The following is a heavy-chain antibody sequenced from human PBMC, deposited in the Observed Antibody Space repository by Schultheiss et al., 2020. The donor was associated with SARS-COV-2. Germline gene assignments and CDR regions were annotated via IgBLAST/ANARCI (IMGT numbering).Heavy chain of an antibody. CDR1: GFTFSSYG. V-gene: IGHV3-30*18. CDR2: ISHDGSNK. D-gene: IGHD5-12*01. J-gene: IGHJ4*02. Sequence: GGSLRLSCAASGFTFSSYGMHWVRQAPGKGLEWVAVISHDGSNKSYEDSVKGRFTISRDNSKNTLYLQMNGLRAEDTAVYYCAKGGWEVATITIDYWGQGTLVTVSS. CDR3: AKGGWEVATITIDY.